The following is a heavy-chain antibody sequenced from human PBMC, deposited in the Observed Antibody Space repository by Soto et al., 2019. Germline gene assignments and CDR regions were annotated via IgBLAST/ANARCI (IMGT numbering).Heavy chain of an antibody. CDR1: GYTFTTYG. Sequence: QVQLEQSAPEVKKPGASVKVSCKASGYTFTTYGISWVRQAPGQGLEWLGWINTHNGNTNYAQNLQGRVIMTADTSTSTAYMELRSLRSDDTAMYYCPRECSAPYYYYGMDAWGQGTTVTVSS. J-gene: IGHJ6*02. CDR3: PRECSAPYYYYGMDA. D-gene: IGHD3-10*01. V-gene: IGHV1-18*01. CDR2: INTHNGNT.